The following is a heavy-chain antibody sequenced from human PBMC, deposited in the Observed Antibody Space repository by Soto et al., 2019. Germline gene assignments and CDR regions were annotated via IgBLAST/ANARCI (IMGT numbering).Heavy chain of an antibody. J-gene: IGHJ6*02. CDR3: ARDRGIVVAPTVIWFYGMDV. Sequence: QVHLVQSGAEVQKPGASMKVSCKTSGYTFTNHAIAWVRQAPGQGLEWMGWVSAYNGDTRYAENLQGRVTMTTDTSTGTAYMELRSLRSDDTAIYYCARDRGIVVAPTVIWFYGMDVWGQGTTVTVSS. V-gene: IGHV1-18*01. CDR1: GYTFTNHA. D-gene: IGHD2-2*01. CDR2: VSAYNGDT.